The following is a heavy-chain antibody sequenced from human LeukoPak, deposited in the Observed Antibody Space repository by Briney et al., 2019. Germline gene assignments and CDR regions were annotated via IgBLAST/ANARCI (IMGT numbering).Heavy chain of an antibody. CDR3: ARGFGRFGHRFGY. CDR2: ISSSSSTI. V-gene: IGHV3-48*04. Sequence: GGSLRLSCAASGFSLSSYSMNWVRQAPGKGLEWVSYISSSSSTIYYADSVRGRFTMSKDNAKNTLSLQMNSLRAEDTAFYYCARGFGRFGHRFGYLGQGTLVTVSS. D-gene: IGHD3-10*01. J-gene: IGHJ4*02. CDR1: GFSLSSYS.